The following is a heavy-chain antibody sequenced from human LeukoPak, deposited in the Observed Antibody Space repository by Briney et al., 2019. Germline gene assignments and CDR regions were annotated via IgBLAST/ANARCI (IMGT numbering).Heavy chain of an antibody. D-gene: IGHD2-2*01. J-gene: IGHJ6*02. CDR3: ARASEYCSSTSCYDGALIHYYYYGMDV. V-gene: IGHV3-21*01. CDR1: GFTFSSYS. CDR2: ISSSSSYI. Sequence: PAGSLRLSCAASGFTFSSYSTNCVSQAPGKGLGWVSSISSSSSYIFYGDSVKGRFTISRDNAKNSLYLQMNSLRAEDTAVYYCARASEYCSSTSCYDGALIHYYYYGMDVWGQGTTVTVSS.